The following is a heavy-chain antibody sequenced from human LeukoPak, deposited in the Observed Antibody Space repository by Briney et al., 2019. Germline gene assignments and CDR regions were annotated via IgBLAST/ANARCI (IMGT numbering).Heavy chain of an antibody. Sequence: GGSLRLSCAASGFSFSTYWMHWVRQAPGKGLVWVSRMKSDESTITYADSVKGRFTISRDNAKNTPYLQMDSLRVDDTAVYYCATSAIGPIFASWGQGTLVTVSS. CDR2: MKSDESTI. CDR3: ATSAIGPIFAS. J-gene: IGHJ4*02. V-gene: IGHV3-74*01. CDR1: GFSFSTYW. D-gene: IGHD3-22*01.